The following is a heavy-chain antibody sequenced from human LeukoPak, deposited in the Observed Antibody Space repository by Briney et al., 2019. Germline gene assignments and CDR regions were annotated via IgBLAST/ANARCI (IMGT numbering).Heavy chain of an antibody. J-gene: IGHJ4*02. CDR3: AKVVDFWSGYYPYYFDY. CDR2: VWANGNTK. V-gene: IGHV3-33*06. Sequence: PGGSLRLSCEVSGFTFSDYGMHWVRQAPGKGLEWVAVVWANGNTKYYADSVKGRFTISRDNSKNTLYLQMNSLRAEDTAVYYCAKVVDFWSGYYPYYFDYWGQGTLVTVSS. D-gene: IGHD3-3*01. CDR1: GFTFSDYG.